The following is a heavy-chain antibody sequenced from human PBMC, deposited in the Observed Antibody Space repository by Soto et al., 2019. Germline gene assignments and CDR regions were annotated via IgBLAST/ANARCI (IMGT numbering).Heavy chain of an antibody. CDR2: ISAYNGNT. J-gene: IGHJ3*02. CDR3: ARARVLSGWGPNDAFDI. CDR1: GYTYASYG. D-gene: IGHD6-19*01. V-gene: IGHV1-18*01. Sequence: ETSVKVSCKDSGYTYASYGSSWVRQAPGQGLEWMGWISAYNGNTNYAQKLQGRVTMTTDTSTSTAYMELRSLRSDDTAVYYCARARVLSGWGPNDAFDIWGQGTMVTVSS.